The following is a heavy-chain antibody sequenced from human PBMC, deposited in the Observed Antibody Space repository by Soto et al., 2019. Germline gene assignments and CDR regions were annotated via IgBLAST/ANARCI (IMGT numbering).Heavy chain of an antibody. CDR2: INDSGST. V-gene: IGHV4-34*01. CDR3: ARRVTMQYYFDY. D-gene: IGHD2-2*01. CDR1: GGSLSGYY. J-gene: IGHJ4*02. Sequence: QVQLQHWGAGLLKPSETLSRTCAVYGGSLSGYYWSWIRQPPGKGLEWIGEINDSGSTNYNPSFKSRVTISADTSKNQFSLKLTSVTAAATAVYYCARRVTMQYYFDYWGQGTLVPVFS.